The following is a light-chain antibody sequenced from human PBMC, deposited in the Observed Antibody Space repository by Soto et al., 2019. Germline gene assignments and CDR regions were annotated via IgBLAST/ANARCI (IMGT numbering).Light chain of an antibody. CDR2: GAF. CDR3: QQRNTWPPVT. Sequence: EIVLTQSPATLSLSPGERATLSCRASPSVPNFVAWYQQKPGQAPRLLIYGAFNRATGIPARFSGSGSGTDFTLTFNSLEPEDSAIYYCQQRNTWPPVTFGQGTRLEIK. CDR1: PSVPNF. J-gene: IGKJ5*01. V-gene: IGKV3-11*01.